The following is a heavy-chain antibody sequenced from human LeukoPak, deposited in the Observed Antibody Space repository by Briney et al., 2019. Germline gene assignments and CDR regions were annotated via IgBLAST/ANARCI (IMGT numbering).Heavy chain of an antibody. J-gene: IGHJ4*02. CDR2: INPSDGGT. CDR3: ARVGAAAAGN. V-gene: IGHV1-46*01. CDR1: GYSFINYY. D-gene: IGHD6-13*01. Sequence: ASVKVSCKASGYSFINYYMHWVRQAPGQGLEWMGIINPSDGGTKYAQKLQGRVTMTRDTSTSTVHMELSSLRPEDTAVYYCARVGAAAAGNWGQGTLVTVSS.